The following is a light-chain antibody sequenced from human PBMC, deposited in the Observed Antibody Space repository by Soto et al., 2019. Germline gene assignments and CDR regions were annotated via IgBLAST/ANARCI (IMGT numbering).Light chain of an antibody. V-gene: IGKV4-1*01. Sequence: DIVMTQSPDSLAVSLGERATINCKSSQSVLYSSNNKNYLAWYQQTPGQPPKLLIHWASTRESGVPDRFSGSGSGTDFTLTITSLQAEDVAVYYCQQYWSTPPILGQGTKLDIK. J-gene: IGKJ2*01. CDR1: QSVLYSSNNKNY. CDR3: QQYWSTPPI. CDR2: WAS.